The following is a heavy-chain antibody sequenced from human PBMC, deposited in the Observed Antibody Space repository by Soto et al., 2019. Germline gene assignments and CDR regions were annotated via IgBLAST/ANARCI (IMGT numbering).Heavy chain of an antibody. D-gene: IGHD6-13*01. Sequence: TLSLTCAISGDSVSSNSAAWNWIRQSPSRGLEWLGRTYYRSKWYNDYAVSVKSRITINPDTSKNQFSLQLNSVTPEDTAVYYCARVSLAAAGPKYFDYWGQGTLVTVSS. J-gene: IGHJ4*02. CDR1: GDSVSSNSAA. CDR3: ARVSLAAAGPKYFDY. CDR2: TYYRSKWYN. V-gene: IGHV6-1*01.